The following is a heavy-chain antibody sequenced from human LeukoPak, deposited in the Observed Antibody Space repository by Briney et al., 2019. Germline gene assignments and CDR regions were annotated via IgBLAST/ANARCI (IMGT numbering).Heavy chain of an antibody. Sequence: GGSLRLSCGASGFPFSSYAMTWVRQAPGKGLEWVSGINWNGGSTGYADSVKGRFTISRDNAKNSLYLQMNSLRAEDTAVYYCARDSGIAVAGIYYYYYGMDVWGQGTTVTVSS. D-gene: IGHD6-19*01. J-gene: IGHJ6*02. CDR1: GFPFSSYA. CDR2: INWNGGST. CDR3: ARDSGIAVAGIYYYYYGMDV. V-gene: IGHV3-20*04.